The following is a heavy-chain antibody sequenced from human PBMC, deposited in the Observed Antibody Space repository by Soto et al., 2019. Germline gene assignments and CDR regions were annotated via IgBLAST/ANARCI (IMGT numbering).Heavy chain of an antibody. CDR3: AKDVAMGDDAFDI. Sequence: GGSLRLSCAASGFTFDDYAMHWVRQAPGKGLVWVSGISWNSGSIGYADSVKGRFTISRDNAKNSLYLQMNSLRAEDTALYYCAKDVAMGDDAFDIWGQGTMVTVSS. CDR1: GFTFDDYA. J-gene: IGHJ3*02. V-gene: IGHV3-9*01. CDR2: ISWNSGSI. D-gene: IGHD5-18*01.